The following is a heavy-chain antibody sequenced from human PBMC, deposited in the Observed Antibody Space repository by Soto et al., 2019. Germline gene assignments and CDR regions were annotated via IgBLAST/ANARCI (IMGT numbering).Heavy chain of an antibody. CDR3: AKEFFPTVTYYFDY. CDR2: ISYDGSIK. J-gene: IGHJ4*02. CDR1: GFTFSSYG. Sequence: GGSLRLSCAASGFTFSSYGMHWVRQAPGKGLEWVAVISYDGSIKYYADSVKGRFTISRDNSKNTLYLQMNSLRAEDTALYYCAKEFFPTVTYYFDYWGQGTLVTVSS. V-gene: IGHV3-30*18. D-gene: IGHD4-17*01.